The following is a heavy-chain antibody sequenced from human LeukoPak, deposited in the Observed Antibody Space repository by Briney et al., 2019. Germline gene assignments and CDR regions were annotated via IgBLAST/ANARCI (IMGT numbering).Heavy chain of an antibody. Sequence: PSETLSLTCTVSGGSISSYYWSWIRQPPGKGLEWIGYIYYSGSTNYNPSLKSRVTISVDTSKNQFSLKLSSVTAADTAVYYCARAYDFWSGYRSEYYYYMDVWGKGTTVTISS. CDR1: GGSISSYY. J-gene: IGHJ6*03. CDR3: ARAYDFWSGYRSEYYYYMDV. CDR2: IYYSGST. V-gene: IGHV4-59*01. D-gene: IGHD3-3*01.